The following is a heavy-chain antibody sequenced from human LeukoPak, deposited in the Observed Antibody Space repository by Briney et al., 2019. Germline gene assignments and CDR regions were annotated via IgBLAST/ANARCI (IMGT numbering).Heavy chain of an antibody. V-gene: IGHV4-34*01. CDR1: GGSFSGYY. Sequence: KTSETLSLTCAVYGGSFSGYYWSWIRQPPGKGLEWIGEINHSGSTNYNPSLKSRVTISVDTSKNQFSLKLSSVTAADTAVYYCARRLGDYYDSSGYFNIVAPYYFDYWGQGTLVTVSS. CDR2: INHSGST. D-gene: IGHD3-22*01. CDR3: ARRLGDYYDSSGYFNIVAPYYFDY. J-gene: IGHJ4*02.